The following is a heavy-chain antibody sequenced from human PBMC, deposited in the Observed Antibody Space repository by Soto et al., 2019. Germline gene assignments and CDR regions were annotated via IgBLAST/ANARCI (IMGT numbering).Heavy chain of an antibody. CDR2: ISSSSSYT. CDR1: GFTFSDYY. V-gene: IGHV3-11*06. J-gene: IGHJ6*02. D-gene: IGHD1-1*01. Sequence: GGSLRLSCAASGFTFSDYYMSWIRQAPGKGLEWVSYISSSSSYTNYADSVKGRFTISRDNAKNSLYLQMNSLRAEDTAVYYCARSTTRYYYYYGMDVWGQGTTVTVSS. CDR3: ARSTTRYYYYYGMDV.